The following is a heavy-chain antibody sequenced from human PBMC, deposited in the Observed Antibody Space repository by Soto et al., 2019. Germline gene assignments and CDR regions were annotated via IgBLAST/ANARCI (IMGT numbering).Heavy chain of an antibody. D-gene: IGHD4-17*01. CDR2: ISSLNGNT. CDR3: ARGTVTSGRWFGP. Sequence: QVHLVQSETEVKEPEASVTVSCKTSDSTFTGYTINWVRQAPGQGLEWLGWISSLNGNTNYARKYQGRLTMTTNTSATTAYMELRSLRSDDTAVYFCARGTVTSGRWFGPWGQGTLVTVSS. V-gene: IGHV1-18*04. J-gene: IGHJ5*02. CDR1: DSTFTGYT.